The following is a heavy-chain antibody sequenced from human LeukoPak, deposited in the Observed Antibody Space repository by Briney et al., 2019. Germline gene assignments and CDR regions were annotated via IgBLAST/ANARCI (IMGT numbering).Heavy chain of an antibody. CDR3: ARAPSRITMIVVVITSNWFDP. CDR2: MNPNSGNT. Sequence: ASVKVSCXASGYTFTSYDINWVRQATGQGLEWMGWMNPNSGNTGYAQKFQGRVTMTRNTSISTAYMELSSLRSEDTAVYYCARAPSRITMIVVVITSNWFDPWGQGTLVTVSS. D-gene: IGHD3-22*01. V-gene: IGHV1-8*01. CDR1: GYTFTSYD. J-gene: IGHJ5*02.